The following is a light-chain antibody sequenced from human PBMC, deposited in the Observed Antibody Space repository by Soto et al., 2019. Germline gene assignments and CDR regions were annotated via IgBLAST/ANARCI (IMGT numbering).Light chain of an antibody. J-gene: IGLJ1*01. V-gene: IGLV2-14*01. Sequence: QSVLTQPASVSGSPGQSITISCTGTSSDVGGYNYVSWSQQHPGKAPKLIFYEVSNRPSGVSNRFSGSKSGNTASLTISGLQAEDEADYYCSSYTTTDTYVFGTGTQLTVL. CDR1: SSDVGGYNY. CDR3: SSYTTTDTYV. CDR2: EVS.